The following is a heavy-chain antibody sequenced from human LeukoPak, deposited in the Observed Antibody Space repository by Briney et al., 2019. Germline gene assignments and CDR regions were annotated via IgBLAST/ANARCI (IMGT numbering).Heavy chain of an antibody. J-gene: IGHJ5*02. CDR1: GFTFNDLY. CDR2: ISSTSSHT. CDR3: ARGSARWFDP. Sequence: GGPLSLFCAASGFTFNDLYMSGLRRSAGEAVEGLSYISSTSSHTNYAASVKGRFTISRDNAKRSRYLQMNSLRAEDTAVYYCARGSARWFDPWGQGTPVTVSS. V-gene: IGHV3-11*03.